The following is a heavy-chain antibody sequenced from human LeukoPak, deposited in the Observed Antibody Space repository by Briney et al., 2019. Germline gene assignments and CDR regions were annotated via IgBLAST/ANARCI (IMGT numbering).Heavy chain of an antibody. D-gene: IGHD2-8*02. J-gene: IGHJ4*02. CDR3: ARDQVECTGGTCQSRVGFDF. Sequence: SETLSLTCAVYGGSFSGYYWSWIRQPPGKGLEWIGYIYYSGSTNYNPSLKSRVAISVDTSKNQFSLKLSSVTAADTAVYYCARDQVECTGGTCQSRVGFDFWGQGTLVTVSS. V-gene: IGHV4-59*01. CDR1: GGSFSGYY. CDR2: IYYSGST.